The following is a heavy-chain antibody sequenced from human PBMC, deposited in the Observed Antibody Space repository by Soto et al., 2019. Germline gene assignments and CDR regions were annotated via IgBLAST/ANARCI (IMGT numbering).Heavy chain of an antibody. CDR3: ARAAAAGTYYGMDV. D-gene: IGHD6-13*01. CDR2: ISSSSSYT. V-gene: IGHV3-21*04. J-gene: IGHJ6*02. CDR1: GFTFSSYA. Sequence: GGSLRLSCAASGFTFSSYAMSWVRQAPGKGLEWVSAISSSSSYTNYADSVKGRFTISRDNAKNSLYLQMNSLRAEDTAVYYCARAAAAGTYYGMDVWGQGTTVTVSS.